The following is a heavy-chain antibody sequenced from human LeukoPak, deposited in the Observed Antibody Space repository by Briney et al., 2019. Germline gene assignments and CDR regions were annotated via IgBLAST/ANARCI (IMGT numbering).Heavy chain of an antibody. V-gene: IGHV3-23*01. CDR1: GFSFSTYG. CDR3: AKGGTAGGPNWFDP. J-gene: IGHJ5*02. D-gene: IGHD3-16*01. CDR2: ISANGANI. Sequence: GGSLRLSCAASGFSFSTYGMSWVRQAPGKGLEWVSAISANGANIYYADSVKGRFTISRDTSNNILFLQMNSLRAGDTAVYYCAKGGTAGGPNWFDPRGQGTLVTVSS.